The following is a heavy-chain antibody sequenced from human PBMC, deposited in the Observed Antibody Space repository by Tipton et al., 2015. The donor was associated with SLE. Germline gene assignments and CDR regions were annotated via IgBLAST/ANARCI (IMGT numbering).Heavy chain of an antibody. D-gene: IGHD3-22*01. CDR1: GGSIRSRDYY. V-gene: IGHV4-30-4*01. J-gene: IGHJ4*02. Sequence: TLSLTCTVSGGSIRSRDYYWSWIRQPPGKCLEWIVYIHYSGSTYYNPSLKSRVTISVDTSKNQFSLKLSSVTAADPAVYYCARYYYDSSAFDYWGQGTLVTVS. CDR2: IHYSGST. CDR3: ARYYYDSSAFDY.